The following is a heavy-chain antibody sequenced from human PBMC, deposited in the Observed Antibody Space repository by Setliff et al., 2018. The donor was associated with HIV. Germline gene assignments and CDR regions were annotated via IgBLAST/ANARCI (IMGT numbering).Heavy chain of an antibody. J-gene: IGHJ3*02. CDR2: ISYIGTT. Sequence: PSETLSLTCTVSGVSVRRDGYYWSWIRQLPGKDMEWIAFISYIGTTFYNPSLKSRLTISRVPAKNQFSLKLSSVTAADTAVYYCARVVLLEPLTPGGTFDIWGQGTTVTVSS. D-gene: IGHD3-16*01. CDR1: GVSVRRDGYY. CDR3: ARVVLLEPLTPGGTFDI. V-gene: IGHV4-31*03.